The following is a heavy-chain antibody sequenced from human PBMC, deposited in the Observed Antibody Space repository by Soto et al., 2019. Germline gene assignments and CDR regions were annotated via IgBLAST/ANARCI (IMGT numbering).Heavy chain of an antibody. J-gene: IGHJ5*02. CDR2: ISAYNGNT. D-gene: IGHD6-6*01. Sequence: AASVKVSCKASGYTFTSYGISWVRQAPGQGLEWMGWISAYNGNTNYAQKLQGRVTMTTDTSTSTAYMELRSLRSDDTAVYYCARDLVGWQLVGSHSWFDPWGQGTLVTVSS. CDR1: GYTFTSYG. V-gene: IGHV1-18*01. CDR3: ARDLVGWQLVGSHSWFDP.